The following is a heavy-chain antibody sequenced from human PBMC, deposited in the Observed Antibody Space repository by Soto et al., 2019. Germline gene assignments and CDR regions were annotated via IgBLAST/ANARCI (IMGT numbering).Heavy chain of an antibody. V-gene: IGHV3-23*01. CDR3: AKLGYCSGGTCYLDYYNGLDV. D-gene: IGHD2-15*01. CDR1: GFTFNSFA. CDR2: IGASGDNT. J-gene: IGHJ6*02. Sequence: EVQLLESGGGLVQPGGSLRLSCAASGFTFNSFAMTWVRQAPGKGLEWVSTIGASGDNTFYADSVKGRFTISRDNSGDTLFLQMNRLRAEDTALYYCAKLGYCSGGTCYLDYYNGLDVWGQGTTVTVSS.